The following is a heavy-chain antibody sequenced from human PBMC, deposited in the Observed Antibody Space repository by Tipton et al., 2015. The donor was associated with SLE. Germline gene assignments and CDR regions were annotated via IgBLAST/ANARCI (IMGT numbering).Heavy chain of an antibody. Sequence: SLRLSCAASGFTFSNYHMTWVRQAPGKGLEWVSSIPSSGYTYYADSVQGRFTISRDNAKNSLFLQMNSLSPEDTAVYFCAREKDGGSWYFDHWGPGTLVTVSS. D-gene: IGHD1-26*01. CDR1: GFTFSNYH. CDR2: IPSSGYT. V-gene: IGHV3-69-1*01. CDR3: AREKDGGSWYFDH. J-gene: IGHJ4*02.